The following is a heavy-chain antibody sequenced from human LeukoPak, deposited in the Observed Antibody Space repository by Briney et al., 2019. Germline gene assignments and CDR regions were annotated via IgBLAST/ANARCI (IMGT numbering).Heavy chain of an antibody. CDR1: GFTVSSNY. V-gene: IGHV3-23*01. J-gene: IGHJ5*02. D-gene: IGHD3-3*01. CDR3: AKGPRMDRVRNWFDP. Sequence: PGGSLRLSCAASGFTVSSNYMSWVRQAPGKGLEWVPAISGSGGSTYYADSVKGRFTISRDNSKNTLYLQMNSLRAEDTAVYYCAKGPRMDRVRNWFDPWGQGTLVTVSS. CDR2: ISGSGGST.